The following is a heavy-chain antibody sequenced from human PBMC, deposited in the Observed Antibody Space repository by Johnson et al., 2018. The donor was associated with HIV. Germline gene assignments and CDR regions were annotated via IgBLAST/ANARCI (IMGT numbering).Heavy chain of an antibody. CDR3: ARDESGYDEGFDAFDI. J-gene: IGHJ3*02. Sequence: QVQLVESGGGLVKPGGSLRLSCAASGFTFSDYYMSWIRQAPGKGLEWVSYISSSGNTIYYADSVNGRFTISRDNAKNSLYLQMNSLRVEDTAVYYCARDESGYDEGFDAFDIWGQGTMVTVSS. CDR1: GFTFSDYY. D-gene: IGHD5-12*01. V-gene: IGHV3-11*04. CDR2: ISSSGNTI.